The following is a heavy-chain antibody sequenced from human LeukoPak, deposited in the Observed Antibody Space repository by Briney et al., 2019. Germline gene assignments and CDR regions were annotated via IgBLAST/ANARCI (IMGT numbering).Heavy chain of an antibody. D-gene: IGHD6-13*01. J-gene: IGHJ6*02. CDR2: ISGSGGST. Sequence: GGSLRLPCAASGFTFSSYAMSWVRQAPGKGLEWVSAISGSGGSTYYADSVKGRFTISRDNSKNTLYLQMNSLRAEDTAVYYCAKYLDRMLAAAGTGDYYYYYGMDVWGQGTTVTVSS. V-gene: IGHV3-23*01. CDR1: GFTFSSYA. CDR3: AKYLDRMLAAAGTGDYYYYYGMDV.